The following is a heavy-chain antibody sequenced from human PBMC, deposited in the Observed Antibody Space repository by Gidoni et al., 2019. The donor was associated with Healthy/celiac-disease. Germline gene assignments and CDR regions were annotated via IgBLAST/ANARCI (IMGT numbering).Heavy chain of an antibody. Sequence: EVQLVESGGGLVQPGGSLRLSCAASGFTFSSYWMSWVRQAPGKGLEWVAKIKQDGSEKYYVDSVKGRFTISRDNAKNSLYLQMNSLRAEDTAVYYCAREAGLLGGATPFDYWGQGTLVTVSS. J-gene: IGHJ4*02. CDR3: AREAGLLGGATPFDY. V-gene: IGHV3-7*01. CDR2: IKQDGSEK. CDR1: GFTFSSYW. D-gene: IGHD1-26*01.